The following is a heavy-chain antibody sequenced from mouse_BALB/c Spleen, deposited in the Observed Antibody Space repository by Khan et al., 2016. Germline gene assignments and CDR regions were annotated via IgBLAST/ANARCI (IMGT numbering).Heavy chain of an antibody. D-gene: IGHD2-10*02. CDR2: ISPGDGDT. CDR1: GYVFSNYW. V-gene: IGHV1-80*01. J-gene: IGHJ2*01. CDR3: ARVEYGNLDY. Sequence: QVQLQQSGAELVRPGSSVKISCKASGYVFSNYWTNWVKQRSGQGLEGIGQISPGDGDTNYNGKFKGKARLTADKSSSTAYMQLSSLTSEDSAVYFCARVEYGNLDYWGQGTTLTVSS.